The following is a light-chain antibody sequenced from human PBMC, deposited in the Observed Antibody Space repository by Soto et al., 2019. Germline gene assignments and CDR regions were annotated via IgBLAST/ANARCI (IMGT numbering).Light chain of an antibody. CDR1: QSVSSN. Sequence: EIVMTHSPSTLSVSPCERATLSFSASQSVSSNLAWYQQKPGQAPSLLIYGASTRATGIPARFSGSGSATELTLTISSLQPEDFATYYCQQRYSTLLTFGQGTRLEIK. CDR3: QQRYSTLLT. J-gene: IGKJ5*01. V-gene: IGKV3-15*01. CDR2: GAS.